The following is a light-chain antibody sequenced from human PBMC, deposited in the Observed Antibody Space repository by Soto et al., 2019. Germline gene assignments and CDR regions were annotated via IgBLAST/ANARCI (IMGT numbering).Light chain of an antibody. CDR2: KAS. CDR1: QSISSW. Sequence: DIQMTQSPSTLSASVGDRVTITCRASQSISSWLAWYQQKPGKAPKLLIYKASSLESGVPSRFSGSGSGTEFTLTIRSLQPDDFSTYYCQQYNSYPCTFGQGNKVEIK. J-gene: IGKJ1*01. V-gene: IGKV1-5*03. CDR3: QQYNSYPCT.